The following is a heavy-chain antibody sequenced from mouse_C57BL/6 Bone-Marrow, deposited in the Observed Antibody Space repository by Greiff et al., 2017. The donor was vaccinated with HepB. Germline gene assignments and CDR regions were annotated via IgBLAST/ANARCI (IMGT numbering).Heavy chain of an antibody. CDR2: ISYDGSN. CDR1: GYSITSGYY. CDR3: ASPYYGSPLYAMDY. J-gene: IGHJ4*01. V-gene: IGHV3-6*01. D-gene: IGHD1-1*01. Sequence: EVQLQESGPGLVKPSQSLSLTCSVTGYSITSGYYWNWIRQFPGNKLEWMGYISYDGSNNYNPSLKNRISITRDTSKNQFFLKLNSVTTEDTATYYCASPYYGSPLYAMDYWGQGTSVTVSS.